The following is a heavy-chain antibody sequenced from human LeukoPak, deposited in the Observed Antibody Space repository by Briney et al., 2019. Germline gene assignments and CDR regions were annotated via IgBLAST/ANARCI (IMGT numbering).Heavy chain of an antibody. D-gene: IGHD3-22*01. CDR3: VRVDNSAYSD. Sequence: PGGSLRLSCAASGFTFRSYDMHWVRHPTGNGLEWVSAIGSAGEIYYPGSVKGRFTISRDNAKNSLYLQMNSLRAGDTAVYYCVRVDNSAYSDWGQGTLVTVSS. V-gene: IGHV3-13*04. CDR1: GFTFRSYD. CDR2: IGSAGEI. J-gene: IGHJ4*02.